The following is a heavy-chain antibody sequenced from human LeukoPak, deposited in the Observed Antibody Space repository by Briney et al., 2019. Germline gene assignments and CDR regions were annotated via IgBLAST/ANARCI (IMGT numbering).Heavy chain of an antibody. CDR3: AREDQGNAFDI. D-gene: IGHD2-2*01. CDR2: IYYSGDT. J-gene: IGHJ3*02. V-gene: IGHV4-31*11. Sequence: SETLSLTCAVSGGSINTGAYYWSWIRQHPEKGLEWIGYIYYSGDTLYNPSLKRRVIVSLDMSKNQFSLRLNSVTAADTAVYYCAREDQGNAFDIWGQGTMVTVSS. CDR1: GGSINTGAYY.